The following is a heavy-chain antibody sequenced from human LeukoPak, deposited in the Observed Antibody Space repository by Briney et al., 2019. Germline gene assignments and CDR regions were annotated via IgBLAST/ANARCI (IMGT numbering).Heavy chain of an antibody. Sequence: GSLRLSCAASGFTFSSYSMDWVRQAPGKGLEWVSYISSSSSPIYYADSVKGRFAISRDNAKNSLYLQMNSLRAEDTAVYYCARAPIYFTMVRGVIQKNNWFDPWGQGTLVTVSS. D-gene: IGHD3-10*01. CDR3: ARAPIYFTMVRGVIQKNNWFDP. V-gene: IGHV3-48*01. J-gene: IGHJ5*02. CDR1: GFTFSSYS. CDR2: ISSSSSPI.